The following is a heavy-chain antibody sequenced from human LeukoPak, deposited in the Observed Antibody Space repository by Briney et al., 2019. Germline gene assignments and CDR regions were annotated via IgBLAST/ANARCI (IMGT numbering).Heavy chain of an antibody. V-gene: IGHV3-64D*06. J-gene: IGHJ4*02. CDR1: GFTFSSSS. CDR2: ITYNGDDT. CDR3: AKDLSGTFSFDY. Sequence: GGSLRLSCSASGFTFSSSSMHWVRQAPGKGLEYVSSITYNGDDTYYADSMKGRFTISRDNSKNTLYLQMSSLRAEDTALYYCAKDLSGTFSFDYWGQGSLVTVSS. D-gene: IGHD1-1*01.